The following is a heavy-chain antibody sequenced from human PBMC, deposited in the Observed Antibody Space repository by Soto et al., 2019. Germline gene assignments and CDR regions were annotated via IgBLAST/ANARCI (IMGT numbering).Heavy chain of an antibody. V-gene: IGHV3-9*01. CDR1: GFTFDNYA. D-gene: IGHD3-16*01. J-gene: IGHJ4*02. CDR3: ARGNYFDY. CDR2: ISWNSNTI. Sequence: VQLVESGGGLVQPGRSLRLSCAAFGFTFDNYAMHWVRQAPGKGLEWVSGISWNSNTIDYADSVKGRFTISRDNVKNSLYLQMNSLRAEDTALYYCARGNYFDYWGQGTLVTVSS.